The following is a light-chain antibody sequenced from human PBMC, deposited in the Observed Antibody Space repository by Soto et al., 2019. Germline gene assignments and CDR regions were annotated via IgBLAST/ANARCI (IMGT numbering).Light chain of an antibody. V-gene: IGKV3-20*01. Sequence: LSMSPVTLSLTPEDGATLSCRASQSVSSSYLAWYQQKPGQAPRLLIYAASSRATGSPDRFSGGGSGTDFTLTISSLQSEDYAVYFCHLYITWPRPFGQGT. J-gene: IGKJ5*01. CDR1: QSVSSSY. CDR3: HLYITWPRP. CDR2: AAS.